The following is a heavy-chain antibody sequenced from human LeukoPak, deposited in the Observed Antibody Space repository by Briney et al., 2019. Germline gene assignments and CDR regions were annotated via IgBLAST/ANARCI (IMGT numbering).Heavy chain of an antibody. CDR2: IYTSGST. D-gene: IGHD3-10*01. CDR1: GGSISSYY. CDR3: AGRRITMVRGVIITLDY. V-gene: IGHV4-4*07. Sequence: SETLSLTCTVSGGSISSYYWSWIRQPAGKGLEWIGRIYTSGSTNYNPSLKSRVTMSVDTSKNQFSLKLSSVTAADTAVYYCAGRRITMVRGVIITLDYWGQGTLVTVSS. J-gene: IGHJ4*02.